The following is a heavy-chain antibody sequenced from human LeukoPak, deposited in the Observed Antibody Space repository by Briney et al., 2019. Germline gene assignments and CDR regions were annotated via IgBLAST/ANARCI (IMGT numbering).Heavy chain of an antibody. CDR1: GFTFSSYA. CDR3: AKGLLNWYYYYYMDV. Sequence: GGSLRLSCAASGFTFSSYAMSWVRQAPGKGLEWVSAISGSGGSTYYADSVKGRFTISRDNSKNTLYLQMNSLRAEDTAVYYCAKGLLNWYYYYYMDVWGKGTTVTVSS. V-gene: IGHV3-23*01. CDR2: ISGSGGST. D-gene: IGHD3-16*01. J-gene: IGHJ6*03.